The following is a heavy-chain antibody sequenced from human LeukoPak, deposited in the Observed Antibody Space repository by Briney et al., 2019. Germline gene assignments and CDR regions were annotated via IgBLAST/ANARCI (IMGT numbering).Heavy chain of an antibody. V-gene: IGHV3-30-3*01. CDR2: ISYDGSNK. CDR1: GFTFSSYA. Sequence: PTGRSLRLSCAASGFTFSSYAMHWVRQAPGKGLEWVAVISYDGSNKYYADSVKGRFTISRDNSKNTLYLQMNSLRAEDTAVYYCARDARRYDFWSGYYHDYWGQGTLVTVPS. CDR3: ARDARRYDFWSGYYHDY. D-gene: IGHD3-3*01. J-gene: IGHJ4*02.